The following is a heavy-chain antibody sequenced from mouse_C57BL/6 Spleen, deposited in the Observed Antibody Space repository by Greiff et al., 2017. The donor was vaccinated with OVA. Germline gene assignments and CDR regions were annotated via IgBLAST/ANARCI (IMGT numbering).Heavy chain of an antibody. J-gene: IGHJ1*03. CDR1: GYAFSSSW. CDR2: IYPGDGDT. CDR3: ASSAWYFDV. V-gene: IGHV1-82*01. Sequence: QVQLKESGPELVKPGASVKISCKASGYAFSSSWMNWVKQRPGKGLEWIGRIYPGDGDTNYNGKFKGKATLTADKSSSTAYMQLSSLTSEDSAVYFCASSAWYFDVWGTGTTVTVSS.